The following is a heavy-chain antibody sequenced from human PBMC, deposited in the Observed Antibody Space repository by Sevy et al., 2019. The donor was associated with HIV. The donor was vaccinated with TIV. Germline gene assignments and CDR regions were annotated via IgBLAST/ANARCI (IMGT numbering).Heavy chain of an antibody. CDR2: INHSGST. CDR1: GGSFSGYY. D-gene: IGHD2-2*01. CDR3: ARGHHIVVVPAAIGGSREYYYYYYGMDV. V-gene: IGHV4-34*01. J-gene: IGHJ6*02. Sequence: SETLSLTCAVYGGSFSGYYWSWIRQPPGKGLEWIGEINHSGSTNYNPSLKSRVTISVDTSKNQFSRKLSSVTAADTAVYYCARGHHIVVVPAAIGGSREYYYYYYGMDVWGQGTTVTVSS.